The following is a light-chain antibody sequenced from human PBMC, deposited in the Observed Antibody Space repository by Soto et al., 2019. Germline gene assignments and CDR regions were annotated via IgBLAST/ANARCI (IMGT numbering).Light chain of an antibody. Sequence: EIVLTQSPATLSLSPGETATLSCRASQSVSAYLAWYQQKLGQAPRLLIYDASKRATGIPARFRGSGSGTDFTLTISSLEPEDFAVYYCQQRSNWPPIFTFGPGTKVDIK. CDR3: QQRSNWPPIFT. CDR1: QSVSAY. V-gene: IGKV3-11*01. J-gene: IGKJ3*01. CDR2: DAS.